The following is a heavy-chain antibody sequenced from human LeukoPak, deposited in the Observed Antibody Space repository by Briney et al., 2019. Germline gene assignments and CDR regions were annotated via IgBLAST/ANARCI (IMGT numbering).Heavy chain of an antibody. CDR2: INQDGSEK. J-gene: IGHJ4*02. V-gene: IGHV3-7*01. CDR3: AREVYDSSTGTFDY. CDR1: GFTFSSYW. D-gene: IGHD3-9*01. Sequence: GGSLRLSCVISGFTFSSYWVTWVRQAPGKGLEWVANINQDGSEKYYVDSVKGRFTISRDNAKNSLYLQVKSLRAEDTAVYYCAREVYDSSTGTFDYWGQGTLVTVSS.